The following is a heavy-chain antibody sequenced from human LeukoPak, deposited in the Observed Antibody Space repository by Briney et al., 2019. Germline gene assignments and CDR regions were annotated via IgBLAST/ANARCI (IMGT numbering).Heavy chain of an antibody. Sequence: GALRLSCVASGFTFNNYAMNWVRQAPGKGLEWVSGINWNGGSTGYADSVKGRFTISRDNAKNSLYLQMNSLRAEDTALYYCARDFGYCSSTSCYNAVDYWGQGTLVTVS. CDR1: GFTFNNYA. V-gene: IGHV3-20*04. CDR2: INWNGGST. D-gene: IGHD2-2*03. J-gene: IGHJ4*02. CDR3: ARDFGYCSSTSCYNAVDY.